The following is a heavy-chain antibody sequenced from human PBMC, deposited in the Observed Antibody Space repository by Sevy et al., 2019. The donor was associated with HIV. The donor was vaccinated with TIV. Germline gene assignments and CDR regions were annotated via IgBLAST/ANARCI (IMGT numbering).Heavy chain of an antibody. Sequence: GGSLRLSCADSGFTFIDYAMHWVRQAPGKGLEWVAVISEDGSKTYYADSVNGRFTISRDNSKNTLYLQMNSLRADDTAVYYCARGRVTSHYFDYWVQGTLVTVSS. V-gene: IGHV3-30*04. CDR1: GFTFIDYA. D-gene: IGHD2-21*02. J-gene: IGHJ4*02. CDR2: ISEDGSKT. CDR3: ARGRVTSHYFDY.